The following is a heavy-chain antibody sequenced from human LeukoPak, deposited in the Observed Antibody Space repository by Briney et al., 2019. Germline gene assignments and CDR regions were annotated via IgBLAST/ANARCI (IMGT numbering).Heavy chain of an antibody. D-gene: IGHD1-26*01. Sequence: MGWMNPNSGNTGYAQKFQGRVTMTRNTSISTAYMELSSLRSEDTAVYYCARGGSGSYYMDYWGQGTLVTVSS. J-gene: IGHJ4*02. CDR3: ARGGSGSYYMDY. CDR2: MNPNSGNT. V-gene: IGHV1-8*01.